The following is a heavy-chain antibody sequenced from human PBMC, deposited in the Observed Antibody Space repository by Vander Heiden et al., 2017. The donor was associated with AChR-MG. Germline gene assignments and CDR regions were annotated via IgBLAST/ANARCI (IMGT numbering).Heavy chain of an antibody. V-gene: IGHV1-69*01. CDR1: GGTFSSYA. CDR3: ARVRGLRYFDRYYYYYMDV. J-gene: IGHJ6*03. CDR2: IITIFGTA. Sequence: QVQLVQSGAEVKKPGSSVKVSCKASGGTFSSYAISWVRQAPGQGLEWMGGIITIFGTANYAQKFQGRVTITADESTSTAYMELSSLRSEDTAVYYCARVRGLRYFDRYYYYYMDVWGKGTTVTVSS. D-gene: IGHD3-9*01.